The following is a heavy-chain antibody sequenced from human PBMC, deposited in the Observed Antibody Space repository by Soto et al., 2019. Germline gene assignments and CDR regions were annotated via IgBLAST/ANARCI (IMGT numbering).Heavy chain of an antibody. CDR3: ARNPRRYYEQIDY. Sequence: PSEILSLTCTVSGGSISSGGYYWSWIRQHPGKGLEWIGYIYYSGSTYYNPSLKSRVTISVDTSKNQFSLKLSSVTAADTAVYYCARNPRRYYEQIDYWGQGTLVTVSS. D-gene: IGHD3-3*01. CDR2: IYYSGST. CDR1: GGSISSGGYY. V-gene: IGHV4-31*03. J-gene: IGHJ4*02.